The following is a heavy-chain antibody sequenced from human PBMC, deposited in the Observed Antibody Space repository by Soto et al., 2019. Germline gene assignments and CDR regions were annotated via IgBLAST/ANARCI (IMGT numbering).Heavy chain of an antibody. D-gene: IGHD6-19*01. CDR3: ARDSSSSGWYQAAFDI. V-gene: IGHV3-33*01. Sequence: WGSLRLSCAAAGFTFSSYGMHWVRQATGKGLEWVAVIWYDGSNKYYADSVKGRFTISRDNSKNTLYLQMNSLRAEDTAVYYCARDSSSSGWYQAAFDIWGQGTMVTVSS. CDR1: GFTFSSYG. J-gene: IGHJ3*02. CDR2: IWYDGSNK.